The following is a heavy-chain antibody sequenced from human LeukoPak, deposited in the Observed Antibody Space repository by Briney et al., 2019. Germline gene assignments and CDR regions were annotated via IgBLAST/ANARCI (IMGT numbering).Heavy chain of an antibody. Sequence: PSETLSLTCDVSGVSINTCCYYWTWIRQPPGKGLEWIGYMYYSGSTNYNPSLKSRVTISVDTSKNQFSLKLSSVTAADTAVYYCARGRPSIVGAGYYYYYYMDVWGKGTTVTVSS. D-gene: IGHD1-26*01. CDR1: GVSINTCCYY. J-gene: IGHJ6*03. CDR2: MYYSGST. CDR3: ARGRPSIVGAGYYYYYYMDV. V-gene: IGHV4-61*01.